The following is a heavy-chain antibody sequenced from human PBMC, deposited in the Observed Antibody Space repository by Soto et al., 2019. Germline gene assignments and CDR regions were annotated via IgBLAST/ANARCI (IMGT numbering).Heavy chain of an antibody. D-gene: IGHD3-22*01. Sequence: VGSLRLSCAVSGFTFSSYAMSWVRQAPGKGLEWVSTISVSGGNTYYADSVKGRFTISRDNSKNTLYLQMNSLRAEDTAVYHCATDISGYYPSWFDPWGQGTLVTVPS. CDR2: ISVSGGNT. V-gene: IGHV3-23*01. CDR3: ATDISGYYPSWFDP. J-gene: IGHJ5*02. CDR1: GFTFSSYA.